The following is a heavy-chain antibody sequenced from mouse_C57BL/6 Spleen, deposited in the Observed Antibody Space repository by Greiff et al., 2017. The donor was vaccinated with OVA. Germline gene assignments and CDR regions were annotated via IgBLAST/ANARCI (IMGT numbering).Heavy chain of an antibody. CDR3: AREVPRAWFAY. J-gene: IGHJ3*01. V-gene: IGHV3-6*01. CDR2: ISYDGSN. Sequence: ESGPGLVKPSQSLSLTCSVTGYSITSGYYWNWIRQFPGNKLEWMGYISYDGSNNYNPSLKNRISITRDTSKNQFFLKLNSVTTEDTATYYCAREVPRAWFAYWGQGTLVTVSA. CDR1: GYSITSGYY.